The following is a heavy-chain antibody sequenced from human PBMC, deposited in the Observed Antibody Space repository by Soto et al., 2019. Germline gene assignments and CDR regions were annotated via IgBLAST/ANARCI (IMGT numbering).Heavy chain of an antibody. CDR1: GYTFTSYG. D-gene: IGHD1-20*01. J-gene: IGHJ3*02. CDR2: ISAYNGNT. Sequence: ASVKVSCKASGYTFTSYGISWVRQAPGQGLEWMGWISAYNGNTNYAQKLQGRVTMTTDTSTSTAYMELRNLRSDDTAVYYCATRGGIRIGGAFDIWGQGTMVTVSS. V-gene: IGHV1-18*01. CDR3: ATRGGIRIGGAFDI.